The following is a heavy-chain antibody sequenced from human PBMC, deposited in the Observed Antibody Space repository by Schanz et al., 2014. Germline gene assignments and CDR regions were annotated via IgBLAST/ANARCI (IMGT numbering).Heavy chain of an antibody. CDR1: GFNFSSYS. V-gene: IGHV3-66*01. CDR2: IYIGGNT. Sequence: EVQLAESGGGLVKPGGSLRLSCAASGFNFSSYSLNWVRQAPGKGLEWVSFIYIGGNTYYADSVKGRFTISRDNSKNTLYLQMDSLRAEDTAVYYCARDHTTESYYSAGPPIDYWGQGTLLTVSS. J-gene: IGHJ4*02. CDR3: ARDHTTESYYSAGPPIDY. D-gene: IGHD1-26*01.